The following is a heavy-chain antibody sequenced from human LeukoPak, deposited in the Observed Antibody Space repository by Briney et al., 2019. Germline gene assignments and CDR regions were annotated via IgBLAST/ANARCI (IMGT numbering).Heavy chain of an antibody. CDR1: GFTVSSNS. V-gene: IGHV3-48*04. CDR3: ARDWVGASYFDY. CDR2: ISSSGSTI. J-gene: IGHJ4*02. Sequence: GGSLRLSCTVSGFTVSSNSMSWVRQAPGKGLEWVSYISSSGSTIYYADSVKGRFTISRDNAKNSLYLQMNSLRAEDTAVYYCARDWVGASYFDYWGQGTLVTVSS. D-gene: IGHD1-26*01.